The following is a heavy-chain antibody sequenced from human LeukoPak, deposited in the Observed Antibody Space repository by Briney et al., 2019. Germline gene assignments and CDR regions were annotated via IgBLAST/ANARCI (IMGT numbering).Heavy chain of an antibody. CDR2: IYYSGST. D-gene: IGHD4-11*01. J-gene: IGHJ5*02. CDR1: GGSIGSSSYY. V-gene: IGHV4-39*01. Sequence: PSETLSLTCTVSGGSIGSSSYYWGWIRQPPGKGLEWIGSIYYSGSTYYNPSLESRVTISVDTSKNQFSLKLSSVTAADTAVYYCASGHRDYSGDWFDPWGQGTLVTVSS. CDR3: ASGHRDYSGDWFDP.